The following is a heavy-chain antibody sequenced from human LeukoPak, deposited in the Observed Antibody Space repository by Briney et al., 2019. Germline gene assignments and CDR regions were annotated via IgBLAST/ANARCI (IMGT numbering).Heavy chain of an antibody. J-gene: IGHJ4*02. CDR3: ARVSEAFRKYSGYDPVDY. Sequence: GASVKVSCKASGYTFTGYYMHWVRQAPGQGLEWMGWINPNSGGTNYAQKFQARVTMTRDTSISTAYMELSRLRSDDTAVYYCARVSEAFRKYSGYDPVDYWGQGTLVTVSS. CDR1: GYTFTGYY. D-gene: IGHD5-12*01. CDR2: INPNSGGT. V-gene: IGHV1-2*02.